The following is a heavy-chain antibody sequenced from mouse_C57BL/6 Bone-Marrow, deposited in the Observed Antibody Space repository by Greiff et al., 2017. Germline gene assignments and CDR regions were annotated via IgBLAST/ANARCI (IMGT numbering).Heavy chain of an antibody. D-gene: IGHD1-1*01. CDR2: FYPGSGSK. V-gene: IGHV1-62-2*01. Sequence: QVQLQQSGAELVKPGASVKLSCKASGYTFTEYTIHWVKQRSGQGLEWIGWFYPGSGSKKYNEKVKDKATLTAAKSSSTVDMELSRLTSEDSAVYFCAIHSLYYYGSRGYYAMDYWGQGTSVTGSS. J-gene: IGHJ4*01. CDR1: GYTFTEYT. CDR3: AIHSLYYYGSRGYYAMDY.